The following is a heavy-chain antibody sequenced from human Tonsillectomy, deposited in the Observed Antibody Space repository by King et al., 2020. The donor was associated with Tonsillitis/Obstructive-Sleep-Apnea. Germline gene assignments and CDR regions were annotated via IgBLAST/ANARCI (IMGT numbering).Heavy chain of an antibody. V-gene: IGHV1-24*01. Sequence: QLVQSGAEVKKPGASVKVSCKVSGYSLTELSMHWVRQAPGKGLEWMGGVDPENGETIYAQKFQGRVTMTEDTSTDTAYMELSSLRSEDTAVYYCATAGHHPARMALLYSAFHIWGQGTMVAVSS. CDR1: GYSLTELS. CDR3: ATAGHHPARMALLYSAFHI. J-gene: IGHJ3*02. CDR2: VDPENGET. D-gene: IGHD3-3*01.